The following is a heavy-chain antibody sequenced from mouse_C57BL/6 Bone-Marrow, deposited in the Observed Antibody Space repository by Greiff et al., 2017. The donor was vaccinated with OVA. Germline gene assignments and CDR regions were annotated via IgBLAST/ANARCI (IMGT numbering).Heavy chain of an antibody. Sequence: QVQLQQSGAELVKPGASVKLSCKASGYTFTSYWMQWVKQRPGQGLEWIGEIDPSDSYTNYNQKFKGKATLTVDTSSSTAYMQLSSLTSEDSAVYYCARRIYYYEGFAYWGQGTLVTVSA. J-gene: IGHJ3*01. D-gene: IGHD1-1*01. V-gene: IGHV1-50*01. CDR1: GYTFTSYW. CDR3: ARRIYYYEGFAY. CDR2: IDPSDSYT.